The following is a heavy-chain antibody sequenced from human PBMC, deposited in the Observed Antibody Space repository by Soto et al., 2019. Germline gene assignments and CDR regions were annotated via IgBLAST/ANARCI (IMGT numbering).Heavy chain of an antibody. Sequence: ASVKVSCKASGYTFSRYGISWVLQAPGQGLEWMGWISGYNGDTKYAQKVQGRVTMTIDTSTYTAYMELSSLTSDDTAVYYCASWLKEAGIGGNYYYGMDVWGQGTTVTVSS. CDR1: GYTFSRYG. J-gene: IGHJ6*02. CDR2: ISGYNGDT. V-gene: IGHV1-18*01. CDR3: ASWLKEAGIGGNYYYGMDV. D-gene: IGHD1-1*01.